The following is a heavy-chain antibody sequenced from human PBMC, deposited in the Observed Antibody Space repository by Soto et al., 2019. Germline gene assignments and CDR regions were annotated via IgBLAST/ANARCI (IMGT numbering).Heavy chain of an antibody. CDR3: AGRYYDFWSGYYTGWFDP. J-gene: IGHJ5*02. CDR2: INHSGST. D-gene: IGHD3-3*01. V-gene: IGHV4-34*01. CDR1: GGSFSGYY. Sequence: SETLSLTCAVYGGSFSGYYWSWIRQPPGKGLEWIGEINHSGSTNYNPSLKSRVTISVDTSKNQFSLKLSSVTAADTAVYYCAGRYYDFWSGYYTGWFDPWGQGTLVTVSS.